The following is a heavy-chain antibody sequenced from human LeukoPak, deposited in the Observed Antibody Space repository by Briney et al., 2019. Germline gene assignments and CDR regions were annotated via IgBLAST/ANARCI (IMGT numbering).Heavy chain of an antibody. D-gene: IGHD3-16*01. V-gene: IGHV1-2*02. CDR2: INPNSGGT. CDR1: GYTFTRYY. J-gene: IGHJ3*02. Sequence: GASVKVSCKASGYTFTRYYMHWVRQAPGQGLEWMGWINPNSGGTNYAQQFQGRVTMTRDTSISTAYMELRRLRSDDTAVYYCARDDVEAGGTAFDIWGQGTMVTVSS. CDR3: ARDDVEAGGTAFDI.